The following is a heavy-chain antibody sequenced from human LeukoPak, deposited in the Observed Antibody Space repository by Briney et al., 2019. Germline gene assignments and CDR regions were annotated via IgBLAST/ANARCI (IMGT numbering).Heavy chain of an antibody. Sequence: SETPSLTCAVYGGSFSGYYWSWIRQPPGKGLEWIGEINHSGSTNYNPSLKSRVTISVDTSKNQFSLKLSSVTAADTAVYYCARGRRGYSYGYSRLFDYWGQGTLVTVSS. D-gene: IGHD5-18*01. CDR1: GGSFSGYY. CDR2: INHSGST. J-gene: IGHJ4*02. V-gene: IGHV4-34*01. CDR3: ARGRRGYSYGYSRLFDY.